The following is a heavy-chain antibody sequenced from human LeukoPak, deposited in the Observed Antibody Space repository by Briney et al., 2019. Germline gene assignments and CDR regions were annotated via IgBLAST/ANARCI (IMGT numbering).Heavy chain of an antibody. V-gene: IGHV4-59*01. J-gene: IGHJ4*02. Sequence: SETLSLTCTVSGGSISSYYWSGIRQPPGEGLEWIGYIYYSGSTNYNPSLKSRVTISVDTSKNQFSLKLSSVTAADTAVYYCARAPSSRWYAGFDYWAQGTLVTVSS. CDR2: IYYSGST. CDR3: ARAPSSRWYAGFDY. D-gene: IGHD6-19*01. CDR1: GGSISSYY.